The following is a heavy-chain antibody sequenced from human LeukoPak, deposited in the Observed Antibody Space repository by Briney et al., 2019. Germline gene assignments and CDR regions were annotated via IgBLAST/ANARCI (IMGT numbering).Heavy chain of an antibody. CDR3: ITDPGEWEPI. V-gene: IGHV3-15*01. D-gene: IGHD1-26*01. J-gene: IGHJ3*02. Sequence: PGGSLRLSCAASGLTFSNAGMSWVRQAPGKGLEWVGRIKSKTDGGTTDYAAPVKGRFTISRDDSKNTLYLQMNSLKIEDTAVYYCITDPGEWEPIWGQGTMVTVSS. CDR1: GLTFSNAG. CDR2: IKSKTDGGTT.